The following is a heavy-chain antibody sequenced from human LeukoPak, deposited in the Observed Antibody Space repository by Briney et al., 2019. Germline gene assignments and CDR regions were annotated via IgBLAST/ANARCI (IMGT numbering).Heavy chain of an antibody. J-gene: IGHJ6*04. CDR3: KWFGDFLNGLDV. CDR1: GVTFTNAW. V-gene: IGHV3-15*01. CDR2: IKSKTDGGTT. Sequence: GGSLRLSCSASGVTFTNAWMSWVRQAPGKGLEWVGRIKSKTDGGTTESDASVKGRFTVSRDDLKNTLYLQMNSLKTEDTAVYYCKWFGDFLNGLDVWGKGTTVTVSS. D-gene: IGHD3-10*01.